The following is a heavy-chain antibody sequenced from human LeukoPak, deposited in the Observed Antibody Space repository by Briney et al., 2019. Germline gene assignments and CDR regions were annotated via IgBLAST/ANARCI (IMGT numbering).Heavy chain of an antibody. CDR1: GFTFSSYG. CDR2: IWYDGSNK. V-gene: IGHV3-33*01. Sequence: PGRSLRLSCAASGFTFSSYGMHWVRQAPGKGLEWVAVIWYDGSNKNYADPVKGRFTISRDNSKNTLYLQMNSLRAEDTAVYYCARGAIGQWFKYYYYYGMDVWGQGTTVTVSS. D-gene: IGHD3-22*01. CDR3: ARGAIGQWFKYYYYYGMDV. J-gene: IGHJ6*02.